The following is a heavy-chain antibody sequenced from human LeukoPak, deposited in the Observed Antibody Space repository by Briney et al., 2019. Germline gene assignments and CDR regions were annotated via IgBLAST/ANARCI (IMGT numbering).Heavy chain of an antibody. Sequence: GGSLRLPCEASGFTFSNYAMAWVRQAPGKGLEWVSTISGVGITKYYEDSVKGRFTISRDNSKNTLYLQMNSLRAGDTAVYYCAKLGGQELHNYYVAVCGKGTTVAVSS. V-gene: IGHV3-23*01. CDR3: AKLGGQELHNYYVAV. CDR1: GFTFSNYA. CDR2: ISGVGITK. J-gene: IGHJ6*03. D-gene: IGHD3-16*01.